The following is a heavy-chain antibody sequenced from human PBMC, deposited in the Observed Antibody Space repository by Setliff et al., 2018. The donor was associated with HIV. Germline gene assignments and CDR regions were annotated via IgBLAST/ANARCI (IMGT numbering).Heavy chain of an antibody. CDR2: ISGSGDST. CDR3: ARYKWNNWIFGWFDP. V-gene: IGHV3-23*01. CDR1: GFTFSSYA. Sequence: GGSLRLSCAASGFTFSSYAITWVRQAPGKGLEWVSAISGSGDSTFYADSVQGRFTISRDNSKNTLYLQMNSLRAEDTAVYYCARYKWNNWIFGWFDPWGQGTQVTVSS. J-gene: IGHJ5*02. D-gene: IGHD1-20*01.